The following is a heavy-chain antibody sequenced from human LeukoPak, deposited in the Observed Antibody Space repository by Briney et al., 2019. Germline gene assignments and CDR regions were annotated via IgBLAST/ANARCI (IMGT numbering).Heavy chain of an antibody. CDR1: GDSISSSY. CDR2: ISYRGST. Sequence: KPSETLSLTCTVSGDSISSSYWGWIRQPPGKGLEWIGYISYRGSTNYNPSLTSRVTISGDTSKNQFSLKLSSVIAADTAVYYCARQGDSSGWTFDYWGQGILVTVSS. J-gene: IGHJ4*02. V-gene: IGHV4-59*01. CDR3: ARQGDSSGWTFDY. D-gene: IGHD6-19*01.